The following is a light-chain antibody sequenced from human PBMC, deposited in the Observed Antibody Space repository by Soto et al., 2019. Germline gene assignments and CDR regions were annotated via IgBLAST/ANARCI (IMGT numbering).Light chain of an antibody. Sequence: DIVMTQSPDSLAVSLGERATINCKSSQSVLYSSNNKNYLVWYQQKPGQPPKLLIYWASTRESGVPDRFSGSGSGTDFTLTISSLQAEDVAVYYCQESATTRWAFGQGTKVEIK. J-gene: IGKJ1*01. CDR3: QESATTRWA. CDR2: WAS. CDR1: QSVLYSSNNKNY. V-gene: IGKV4-1*01.